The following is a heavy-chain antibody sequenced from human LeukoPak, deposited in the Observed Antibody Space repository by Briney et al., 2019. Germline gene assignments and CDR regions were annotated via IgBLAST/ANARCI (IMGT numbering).Heavy chain of an antibody. V-gene: IGHV4-34*01. Sequence: SETLSLTCAVYGGSFSGYYWSWIRQPPGKGLEWIGEINHSGSTNYNPSLKSRVTISVDTSKNQFSLSLNSVTAADTAIYYCARGFSVGGFDPWGQGILVTVSS. CDR3: ARGFSVGGFDP. CDR1: GGSFSGYY. D-gene: IGHD4-23*01. CDR2: INHSGST. J-gene: IGHJ5*02.